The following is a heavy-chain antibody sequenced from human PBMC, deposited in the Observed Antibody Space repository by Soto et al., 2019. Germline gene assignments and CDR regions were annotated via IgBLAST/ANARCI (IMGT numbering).Heavy chain of an antibody. V-gene: IGHV4-34*01. J-gene: IGHJ4*02. CDR2: IYHSGST. D-gene: IGHD2-15*01. CDR3: AGGLYCSGGSCYSLLFDY. CDR1: GGSFSGYF. Sequence: PSETLSLTCAVYGGSFSGYFWSWIRQPPGKGLEWIGRIYHSGSTYYNPSLKSRVTISVDTSKNQFSLKLSSVTAADTAVYYCAGGLYCSGGSCYSLLFDYWGQGTLVTVSS.